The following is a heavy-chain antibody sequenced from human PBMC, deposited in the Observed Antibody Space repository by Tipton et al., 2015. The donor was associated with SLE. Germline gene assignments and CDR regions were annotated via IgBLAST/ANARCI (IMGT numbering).Heavy chain of an antibody. CDR1: GYTLTELS. Sequence: QVQLVQSGTEVTKPGPSVKASCQVSGYTLTELSMHWVRQAPGKGLEWMGGFDPDDGETIYAQKFQGRVTMTEDTSTDTAYMELRSLRSDDTAVYYWATAMPGSVDYGGQGTVVAVSS. V-gene: IGHV1-24*01. J-gene: IGHJ4*02. CDR3: ATAMPGSVDY. D-gene: IGHD2-2*01. CDR2: FDPDDGET.